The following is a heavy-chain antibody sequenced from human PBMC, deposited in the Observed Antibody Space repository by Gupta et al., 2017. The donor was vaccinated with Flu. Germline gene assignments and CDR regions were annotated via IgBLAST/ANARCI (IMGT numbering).Heavy chain of an antibody. CDR2: ISYDGSNK. D-gene: IGHD2-8*01. V-gene: IGHV3-30*18. Sequence: APGKGLEWVAVISYDGSNKYYADSVKGRFTISRDNSKNTLDLQMNSLRAEDTAVYYCAKDYGGMVYAYYYFDYWGQGTLVTVSS. J-gene: IGHJ4*02. CDR3: AKDYGGMVYAYYYFDY.